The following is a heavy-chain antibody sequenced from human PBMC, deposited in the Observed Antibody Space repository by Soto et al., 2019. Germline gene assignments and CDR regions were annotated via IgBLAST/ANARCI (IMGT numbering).Heavy chain of an antibody. D-gene: IGHD3-10*01. J-gene: IGHJ4*02. Sequence: QVQLQESGPGLVKPSGTLSLTCAVSGGSISSSNWWSWVRQPPGKGLEWIGEIYHSGSTNYNPSLKSRVTISVDKSNNQFSLKLSSVTAADTAVYYCARDLNYYGSGSFGGYWGQGTLVTVSS. V-gene: IGHV4-4*02. CDR1: GGSISSSNW. CDR3: ARDLNYYGSGSFGGY. CDR2: IYHSGST.